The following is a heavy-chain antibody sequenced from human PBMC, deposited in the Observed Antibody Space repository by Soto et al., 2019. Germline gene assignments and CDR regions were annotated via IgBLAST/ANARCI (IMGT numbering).Heavy chain of an antibody. CDR1: GASVTSGDYY. CDR2: MHDSGTT. CDR3: ARGGLYDLWSGLFD. Sequence: PSETLSLTCSVSGASVTSGDYYWNWIRQTPGTGLEWLGYMHDSGTTSYNPSLKSRVTISRDTSKNQFSLKLTSVSAADTAVYFCARGGLYDLWSGLFDCGQGIRVTV. V-gene: IGHV4-30-4*01. J-gene: IGHJ4*02. D-gene: IGHD3-3*01.